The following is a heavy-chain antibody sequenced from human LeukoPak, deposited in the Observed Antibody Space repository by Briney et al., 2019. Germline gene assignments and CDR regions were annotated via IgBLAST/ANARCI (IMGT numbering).Heavy chain of an antibody. CDR2: IYNSGST. D-gene: IGHD1-1*01. J-gene: IGHJ4*02. Sequence: SETLSLTCTVSGGSISSNNYYWGWIRQPPGKGLEWIGSIYNSGSTYYNPSLKSRVTISVDTSKTHFSLTLSSVNAADTAVYYCARSTAASYGYFDCWGQGTLVTVS. V-gene: IGHV4-39*02. CDR3: ARSTAASYGYFDC. CDR1: GGSISSNNYY.